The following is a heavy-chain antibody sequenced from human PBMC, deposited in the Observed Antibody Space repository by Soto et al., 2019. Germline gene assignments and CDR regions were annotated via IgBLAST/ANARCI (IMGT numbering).Heavy chain of an antibody. CDR3: ARDEKATPPYYYYGMDV. CDR2: FDPEDGET. D-gene: IGHD5-12*01. CDR1: GYTLTELS. Sequence: GASVKVSCKVSGYTLTELSMHWVRQAPGKGLEWMGGFDPEDGETIYAQKFQGRVTMTTDTSTNTAYMELRSLRSDDTAVYYCARDEKATPPYYYYGMDVWGQGTTVTVSS. J-gene: IGHJ6*02. V-gene: IGHV1-24*01.